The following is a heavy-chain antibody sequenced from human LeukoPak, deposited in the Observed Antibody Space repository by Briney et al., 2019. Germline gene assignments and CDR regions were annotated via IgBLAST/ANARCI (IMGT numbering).Heavy chain of an antibody. CDR2: IFYSGST. V-gene: IGHV4-39*07. CDR3: AEADGYGLVDS. Sequence: SETLSLTCTVSGGSFSSSSNYWGRHPQRPGQGLVWIGNIFYSGSTYYSPSLKSRVTISLDTSRNLLSLKLNSVTPADTAVYYCAEADGYGLVDSWGQGTMVTVSS. CDR1: GGSFSSSSNY. D-gene: IGHD3-10*01. J-gene: IGHJ5*01.